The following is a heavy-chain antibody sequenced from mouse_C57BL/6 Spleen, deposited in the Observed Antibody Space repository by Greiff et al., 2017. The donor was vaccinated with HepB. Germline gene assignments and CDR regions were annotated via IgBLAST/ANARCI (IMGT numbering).Heavy chain of an antibody. J-gene: IGHJ2*01. CDR2: ISSGSSTI. D-gene: IGHD1-1*01. CDR1: GFTFSDYG. Sequence: DVHLVESGGGLVKPGGSLKLSCAASGFTFSDYGMHWVRQAPEKGLEWVAYISSGSSTIYYADTVKGRFTISRDNAKNTLFLQMTSLRSEDTAMYYCARGYYGSRPYYFDYWGQGTTLTVSS. V-gene: IGHV5-17*01. CDR3: ARGYYGSRPYYFDY.